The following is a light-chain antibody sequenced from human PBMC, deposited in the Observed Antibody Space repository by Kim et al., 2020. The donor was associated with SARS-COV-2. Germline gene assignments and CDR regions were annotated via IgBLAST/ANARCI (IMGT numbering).Light chain of an antibody. Sequence: SYELTQPPSVSVSPGQTASITCSGDKLGSKYVCWYQQKPGQSPVLVIYQDTKRPSGIPERFSGSNSGSTATLTISGTQAMDEADYYCQVWDSSTAVFGGGTQLTVL. CDR1: KLGSKY. CDR3: QVWDSSTAV. CDR2: QDT. J-gene: IGLJ3*02. V-gene: IGLV3-1*01.